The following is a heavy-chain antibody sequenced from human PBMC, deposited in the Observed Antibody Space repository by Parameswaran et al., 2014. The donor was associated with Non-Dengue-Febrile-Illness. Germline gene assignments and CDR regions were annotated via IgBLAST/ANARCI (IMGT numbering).Heavy chain of an antibody. V-gene: IGHV4-34*01. J-gene: IGHJ4*02. CDR3: ARGITMVRGVDY. Sequence: VRQAPGKGLEWIGEINHSGSTNYNPSLKSRVTISVDTSKNQFSLKLSSVTAADTAVYYCARGITMVRGVDYWGQGTLVTVSS. CDR2: INHSGST. D-gene: IGHD3-10*01.